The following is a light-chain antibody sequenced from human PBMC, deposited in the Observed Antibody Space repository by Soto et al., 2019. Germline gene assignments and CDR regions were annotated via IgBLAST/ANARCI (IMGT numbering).Light chain of an antibody. CDR1: SSNIGKNY. CDR3: GTWDTSLSAVV. J-gene: IGLJ2*01. V-gene: IGLV1-51*01. Sequence: QSVLTQPPSVSAAPGQTVTISCSGSSSNIGKNYVSWYQRLPGTAPKLLIYDNNERSSGIPDRFSGSKSGTSATLGIAGLQTGDEADYYCGTWDTSLSAVVFGGGTKLT. CDR2: DNN.